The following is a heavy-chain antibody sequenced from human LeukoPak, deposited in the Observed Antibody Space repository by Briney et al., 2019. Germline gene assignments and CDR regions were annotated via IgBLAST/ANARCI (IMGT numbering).Heavy chain of an antibody. V-gene: IGHV3-48*03. CDR3: ARDIDYGGNSDLDY. D-gene: IGHD4-23*01. J-gene: IGHJ4*02. CDR2: ISSSGSTI. CDR1: GFTFSSYE. Sequence: GGSLRLSCAAAGFTFSSYEMNWVRQAPGKGLEWVSYISSSGSTIYYADSVKGRFTISRDNAKNSLYLQVNSLRAEDTAVYYCARDIDYGGNSDLDYWGQGTLVTVSS.